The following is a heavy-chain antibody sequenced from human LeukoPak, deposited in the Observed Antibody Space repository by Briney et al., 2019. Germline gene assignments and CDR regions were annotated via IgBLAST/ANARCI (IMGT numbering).Heavy chain of an antibody. CDR3: AREEKPKGFDY. CDR2: ISYDGSNK. J-gene: IGHJ4*02. CDR1: GFTFSSYA. V-gene: IGHV3-30-3*01. Sequence: PGGSLRLSCAASGFTFSSYAMHWVRQAPGKGLEWVAVISYDGSNKYYADSVKGRFTISRDNSKNTLYLQMNSLRAEDTAVYYCAREEKPKGFDYWGQGTLVTVSS.